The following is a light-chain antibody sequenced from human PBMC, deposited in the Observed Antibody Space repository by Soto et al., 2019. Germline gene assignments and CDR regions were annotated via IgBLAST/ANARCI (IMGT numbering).Light chain of an antibody. J-gene: IGLJ2*01. Sequence: QSVLTQPASVSGSPGQSITISCTGTSSDVGSYNLVSWYQQHPGKAPKLMIYEGSKRPSGVSNRFSGSKSGNTASLTISGLQAEDEADYYSFSYAGSSTVVFGGATKVTVL. V-gene: IGLV2-23*01. CDR1: SSDVGSYNL. CDR3: FSYAGSSTVV. CDR2: EGS.